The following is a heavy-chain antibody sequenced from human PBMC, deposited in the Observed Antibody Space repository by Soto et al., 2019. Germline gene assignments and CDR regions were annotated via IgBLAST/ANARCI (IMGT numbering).Heavy chain of an antibody. CDR1: GGTFSSYA. CDR2: IIPIFGTA. Sequence: SVKVSCKASGGTFSSYAISWVRQAPGQGLEWMGGIIPIFGTANYAQKFQGRVTITADESTSTAYMELSSLRSEDTAVYYCARAPGYCTNGVCYSLYYYYYGMDVWGQGTTVTSP. J-gene: IGHJ6*02. V-gene: IGHV1-69*13. CDR3: ARAPGYCTNGVCYSLYYYYYGMDV. D-gene: IGHD2-8*01.